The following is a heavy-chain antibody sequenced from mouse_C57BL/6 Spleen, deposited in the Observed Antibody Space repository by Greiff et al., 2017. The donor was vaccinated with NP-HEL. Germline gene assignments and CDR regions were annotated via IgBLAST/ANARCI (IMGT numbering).Heavy chain of an antibody. CDR2: ISSGGSYT. V-gene: IGHV5-6*01. Sequence: EVQVVESGGDLVKPGGSLKLSCAASGFTFSSYGMSWVRQTPDKRLEWVATISSGGSYTYYPDSVKGRFTISRDNAKNTLYLQMSRLKSEDTAMYYCARRDYGSSHEGFAYWGQGTLVTVSA. CDR3: ARRDYGSSHEGFAY. D-gene: IGHD1-1*01. CDR1: GFTFSSYG. J-gene: IGHJ3*01.